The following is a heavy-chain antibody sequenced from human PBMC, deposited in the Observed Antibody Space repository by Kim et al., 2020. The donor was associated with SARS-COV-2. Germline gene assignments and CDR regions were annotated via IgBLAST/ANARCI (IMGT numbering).Heavy chain of an antibody. D-gene: IGHD6-19*01. CDR3: ARGGCYSSGWYDFDY. CDR1: GDSVSTNSVA. V-gene: IGHV6-1*01. CDR2: TYYRSKWYN. Sequence: SQTLSLTCAISGDSVSTNSVAWNWIRQSPSRGLEWLGRTYYRSKWYNDSALSVKSRITINPDTSKNQFSLQLNSVSPEDTAVYYCARGGCYSSGWYDFDYWGQGTLVTVSS. J-gene: IGHJ4*02.